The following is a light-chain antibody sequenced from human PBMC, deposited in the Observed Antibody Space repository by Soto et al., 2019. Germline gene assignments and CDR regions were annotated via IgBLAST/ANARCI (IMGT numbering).Light chain of an antibody. V-gene: IGKV1-27*01. CDR1: QHISNF. CDR2: AAS. Sequence: DIQMTQSPSSLSASVGDRVTITCRASQHISNFLAWYQQKPGKVPKLLIYAASSLQSGVPSRFSGSGSGTDFTLTISSLQPEDVAAYYCQMYNSVPLTFGGGTKVEIK. CDR3: QMYNSVPLT. J-gene: IGKJ4*01.